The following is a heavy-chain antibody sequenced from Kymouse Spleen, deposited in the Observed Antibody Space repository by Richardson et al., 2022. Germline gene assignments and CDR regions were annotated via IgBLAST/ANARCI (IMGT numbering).Heavy chain of an antibody. CDR1: GFTFSSYD. V-gene: IGHV3-13*01. J-gene: IGHJ2*01. D-gene: IGHD3-10*01. CDR2: IGTAGDT. CDR3: ARGYYGSGSYNWYFDL. Sequence: EVQLVESGGGLVQPGGSLRLSCAASGFTFSSYDMHWVRQATGKGLEWVSAIGTAGDTYYPGSVKGRFTISRENAKNSLYLQMNSLRAGDTAVYYCARGYYGSGSYNWYFDLWGRGTLVTVSS.